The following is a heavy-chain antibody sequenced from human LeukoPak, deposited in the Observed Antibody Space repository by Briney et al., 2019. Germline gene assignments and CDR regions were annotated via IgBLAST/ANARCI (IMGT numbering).Heavy chain of an antibody. CDR1: GYSFISSW. CDR3: ARLRYSYGHFDY. J-gene: IGHJ4*02. CDR2: IYPGDTDT. Sequence: GESLKIYCQGSGYSFISSWIGWVRQMPGKGLECMGIIYPGDTDTRYSPSFQGQVTISADKSISTAYLQWTSLEASDTAMYYCARLRYSYGHFDYWGQGTLVTASS. D-gene: IGHD5-18*01. V-gene: IGHV5-51*01.